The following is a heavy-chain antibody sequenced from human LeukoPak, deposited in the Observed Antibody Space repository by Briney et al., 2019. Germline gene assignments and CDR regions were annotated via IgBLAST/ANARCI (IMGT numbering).Heavy chain of an antibody. V-gene: IGHV4-59*01. CDR2: IYYSGST. CDR1: GGSISSYY. Sequence: SETLSLTCTVSGGSISSYYWSWIRQPPGKGLEWIGYIYYSGSTNYNPSLKSRVTISVDTSKNQFSLKLSSVTAADTAVYYCARANPNCSGGSCYSGWFDYWGQGTLVTVSS. CDR3: ARANPNCSGGSCYSGWFDY. D-gene: IGHD2-15*01. J-gene: IGHJ4*02.